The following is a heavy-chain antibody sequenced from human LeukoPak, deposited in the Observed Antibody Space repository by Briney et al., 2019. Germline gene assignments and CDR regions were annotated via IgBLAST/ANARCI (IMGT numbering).Heavy chain of an antibody. D-gene: IGHD3-22*01. CDR3: ARDLGYYYDSSGYYGGDNWFDP. CDR2: IYTSGST. Sequence: SETLSLTCTVSGGSISSYYWSWIRQPAGKGLEWIGRIYTSGSTNYNPSLKSRVTMSVDTSKNQFSLKLSSVTAVDTAVYYCARDLGYYYDSSGYYGGDNWFDPWGQGTLVTVSS. CDR1: GGSISSYY. V-gene: IGHV4-4*07. J-gene: IGHJ5*02.